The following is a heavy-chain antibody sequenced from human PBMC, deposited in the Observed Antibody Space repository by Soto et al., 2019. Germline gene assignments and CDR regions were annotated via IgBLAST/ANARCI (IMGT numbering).Heavy chain of an antibody. CDR3: ARDRPQPAYAEYFQH. V-gene: IGHV3-21*01. CDR2: ISSSSSYI. Sequence: GGSLRLSCAASGFTFSSYSMNWVRQAPGKGLEWVSSISSSSSYIYYADSVKGRFTISRDNAKNSLYLQMNSLRAEDTAVYYCARDRPQPAYAEYFQHWGQGTLVTVSS. J-gene: IGHJ1*01. CDR1: GFTFSSYS. D-gene: IGHD2-2*01.